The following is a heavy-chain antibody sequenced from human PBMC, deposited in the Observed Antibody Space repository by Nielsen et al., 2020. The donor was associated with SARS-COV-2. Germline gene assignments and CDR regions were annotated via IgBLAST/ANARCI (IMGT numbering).Heavy chain of an antibody. D-gene: IGHD2-8*02. CDR1: GLTFSRYS. CDR3: ARDLTGDAFDI. J-gene: IGHJ3*02. V-gene: IGHV3-53*01. Sequence: GGSLRLSCAASGLTFSRYSMNWVRQAPGKRLEWVSVIDVGGDTDYTDSVKGRFTISRDNSRNTLYLQINSLRVDDTAVYYCARDLTGDAFDIWGQGTMVTVSS. CDR2: IDVGGDT.